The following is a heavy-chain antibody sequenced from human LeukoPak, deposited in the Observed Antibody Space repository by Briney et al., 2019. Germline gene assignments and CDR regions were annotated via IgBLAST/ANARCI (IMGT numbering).Heavy chain of an antibody. Sequence: GGSLRLSCAASGFSISTYWIHWVRQAPGKGLEWVGHVRLKSDGGTTDYAAPVKGRFTISRDDSKSYLQMNSLKTEDTALYYCTTGYASDWYAWGQGTMVTVSS. CDR3: TTGYASDWYA. V-gene: IGHV3-15*01. D-gene: IGHD6-19*01. CDR1: GFSISTYW. CDR2: VRLKSDGGTT. J-gene: IGHJ3*01.